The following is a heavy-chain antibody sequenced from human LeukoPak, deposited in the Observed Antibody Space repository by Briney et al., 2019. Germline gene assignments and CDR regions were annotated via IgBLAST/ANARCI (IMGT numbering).Heavy chain of an antibody. D-gene: IGHD3-22*01. V-gene: IGHV3-23*01. J-gene: IGHJ4*02. CDR2: ISGSGGST. CDR1: GFTFSSYA. Sequence: GGSLRLSCAASGFTFSSYAMSWVRQAPGMGLAWVSAISGSGGSTYYADSVKGRFTISRDTSKNTLYLQMNSLRAEDTAVYYCARGRYYDNSVYYYFDYWGQGTLVTVSS. CDR3: ARGRYYDNSVYYYFDY.